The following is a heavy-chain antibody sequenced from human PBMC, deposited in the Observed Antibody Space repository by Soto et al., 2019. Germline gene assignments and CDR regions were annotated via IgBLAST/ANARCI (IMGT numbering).Heavy chain of an antibody. CDR2: IWYDGSNK. V-gene: IGHV3-33*01. J-gene: IGHJ4*02. Sequence: QVQLVESGGGVVQPGRSLRLSCAASGFTFSSYGMHWVRQAPGKGLEWVAVIWYDGSNKYYADSVKGRFTISRDNSKNPLYLQMNSLRAEDTAVYYCARAYSGSYYEWLGYWGQGTLVTVSS. D-gene: IGHD1-26*01. CDR3: ARAYSGSYYEWLGY. CDR1: GFTFSSYG.